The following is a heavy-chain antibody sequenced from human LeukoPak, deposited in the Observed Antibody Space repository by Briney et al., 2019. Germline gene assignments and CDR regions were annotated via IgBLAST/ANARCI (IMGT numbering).Heavy chain of an antibody. Sequence: SETLSLTCTVSGGSISSDYWSWIRQPPGKGLEWIGYIYYIGSTNYNPSLKSRITISVDTSKSHFSLKLSSVTAADTAVYYCARVVGATGSSDYGGQGTLVTVSS. V-gene: IGHV4-59*01. CDR2: IYYIGST. CDR1: GGSISSDY. CDR3: ARVVGATGSSDY. J-gene: IGHJ4*02. D-gene: IGHD1-26*01.